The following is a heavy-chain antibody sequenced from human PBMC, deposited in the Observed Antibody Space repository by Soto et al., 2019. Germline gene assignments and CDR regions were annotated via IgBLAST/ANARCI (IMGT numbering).Heavy chain of an antibody. V-gene: IGHV3-30-3*01. J-gene: IGHJ4*02. Sequence: QVQLVESGGGVVQPGRSLRLSCAASGFTFSSYAMHWVRQAPGKGLEWVAVISYDGISKHYADSVKGRFSISRDDSENTLYVQMDSLRAEDPAVYYCAKDGYLDTYYFDYWGQGTLVTVSS. CDR1: GFTFSSYA. CDR3: AKDGYLDTYYFDY. D-gene: IGHD3-9*01. CDR2: ISYDGISK.